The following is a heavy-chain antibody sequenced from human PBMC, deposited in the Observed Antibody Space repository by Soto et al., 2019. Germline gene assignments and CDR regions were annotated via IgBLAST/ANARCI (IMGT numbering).Heavy chain of an antibody. D-gene: IGHD3-16*02. CDR1: GFVFSHFA. V-gene: IGHV3-23*01. CDR2: ISGGSETT. Sequence: EVQLLESGGGLVQPGGSLRLSCEASGFVFSHFALSWVRQAPGKGLEWVSGISGGSETTSYADSLKGRFTISRDNSKGTLFLQMNNRRAEDTATYLWPKNLDGGLGELSFDKWGQATLVTFSS. J-gene: IGHJ4*02. CDR3: PKNLDGGLGELSFDK.